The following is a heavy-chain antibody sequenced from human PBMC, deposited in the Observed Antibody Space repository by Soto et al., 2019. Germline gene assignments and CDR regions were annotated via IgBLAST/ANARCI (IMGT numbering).Heavy chain of an antibody. CDR2: ISAYNGNT. J-gene: IGHJ5*02. CDR3: ARDPTPYYDFWSGYSDWFDP. Sequence: ASVKVSCKASGYTFTSYGISWVRPAPGQGLEWMGWISAYNGNTNYAQKLQGRVTMTTDTSTSTAYMELRSLRSDDTAVYYCARDPTPYYDFWSGYSDWFDPWGQGTLVTVSS. D-gene: IGHD3-3*01. V-gene: IGHV1-18*01. CDR1: GYTFTSYG.